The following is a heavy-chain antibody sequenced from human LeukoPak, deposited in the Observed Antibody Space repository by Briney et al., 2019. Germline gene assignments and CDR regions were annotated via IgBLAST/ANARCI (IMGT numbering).Heavy chain of an antibody. Sequence: VGSLRLSCAASGSTVSSNYMSWVRQAPGRGLEWASAIYSGGSTYYADSVKGRFTISRDNSKNTLYLQMNSLRAKDTAVYYCARSIVPLGYFDYWGQGTLVTVSS. V-gene: IGHV3-66*02. D-gene: IGHD2-2*01. J-gene: IGHJ4*02. CDR1: GSTVSSNY. CDR3: ARSIVPLGYFDY. CDR2: IYSGGST.